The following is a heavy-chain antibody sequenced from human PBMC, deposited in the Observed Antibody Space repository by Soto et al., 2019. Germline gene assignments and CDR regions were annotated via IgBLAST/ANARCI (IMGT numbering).Heavy chain of an antibody. CDR2: IYYSGST. Sequence: SETLSLTCTVSGGSVSSGSYYWSWIRQPPGKGLEWIGYIYYSGSTNYNPSLKSRVTLSVDTSKNQFSLKLSSVTAADTAVYYCARWPPRSYADYWGQGTLVTVSS. J-gene: IGHJ4*02. CDR3: ARWPPRSYADY. D-gene: IGHD1-26*01. CDR1: GGSVSSGSYY. V-gene: IGHV4-61*01.